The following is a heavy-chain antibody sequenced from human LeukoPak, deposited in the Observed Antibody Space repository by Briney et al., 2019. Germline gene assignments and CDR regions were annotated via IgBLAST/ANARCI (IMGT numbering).Heavy chain of an antibody. CDR3: ARAVNTGWYTPGVYFQH. CDR2: IYYSGST. J-gene: IGHJ1*01. CDR1: GGSISSNSYY. D-gene: IGHD6-19*01. Sequence: PSETLSLTCTVSGGSISSNSYYWGWIRQPPGKGLEWIGSIYYSGSTYYNPSLKSRVTISVDTSKNQFSLKLSSVTAADTAVYYCARAVNTGWYTPGVYFQHWGQGTLVTVSS. V-gene: IGHV4-39*07.